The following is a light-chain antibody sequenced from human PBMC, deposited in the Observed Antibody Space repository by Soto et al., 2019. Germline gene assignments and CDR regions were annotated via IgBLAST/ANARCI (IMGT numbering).Light chain of an antibody. Sequence: QSVLTQARSVSGSPGQSVTISCTGTSSDVGGYNYVSWYQQYPAKAPKLMIYDVSQRPSGVPDRFSGSKSGNTASLTISGLQAEDEADYYCCSYADSSYVFGTGTKVTVL. CDR1: SSDVGGYNY. V-gene: IGLV2-11*01. J-gene: IGLJ1*01. CDR3: CSYADSSYV. CDR2: DVS.